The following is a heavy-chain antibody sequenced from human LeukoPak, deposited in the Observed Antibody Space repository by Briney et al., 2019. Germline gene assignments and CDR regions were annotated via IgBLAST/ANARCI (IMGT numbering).Heavy chain of an antibody. CDR3: ARGYYSSGYSPPPLTNFDY. Sequence: SQTLSLTCAISGDSVSSNSAAWDWIRQSPSRGLEWLGRTYSRSKWYNDYAVSVKSLITTNPDTSKNQYLLPRSPGTPVDTAVYYCARGYYSSGYSPPPLTNFDYWGQGTLVTVSS. CDR2: TYSRSKWYN. V-gene: IGHV6-1*03. D-gene: IGHD3-22*01. J-gene: IGHJ4*02. CDR1: GDSVSSNSAA.